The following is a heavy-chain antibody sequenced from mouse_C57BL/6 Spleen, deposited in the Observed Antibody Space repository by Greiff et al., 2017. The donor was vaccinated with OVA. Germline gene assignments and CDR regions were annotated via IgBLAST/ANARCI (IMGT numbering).Heavy chain of an antibody. V-gene: IGHV1-69*01. CDR3: ARSAFITTVVATGYFDD. D-gene: IGHD1-1*01. J-gene: IGHJ2*01. CDR1: GYTFTSYW. CDR2: IDPSDSDT. Sequence: QVQLQQPGAELVMPGASVKLSCKASGYTFTSYWMHWVKQRPGQGLEWIGEIDPSDSDTNYNQKFKGKSTLTVDKSSSTAYMQLSSLTSEDSAVYYWARSAFITTVVATGYFDDWGQGTTLTVSS.